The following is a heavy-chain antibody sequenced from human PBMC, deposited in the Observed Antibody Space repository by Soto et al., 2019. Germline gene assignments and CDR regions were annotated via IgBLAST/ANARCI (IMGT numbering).Heavy chain of an antibody. CDR3: ATSLAVAGFFDY. Sequence: QVQLVESGGGVVQPGRSLRLSCAASGFTFSSYGMHWVRQAPGKGLERVAVIWYDGSNKYYADSVEGRFTISRDNSKNTVYLQMNSLRAEDTAVYYCATSLAVAGFFDYWGQGTLVTVFS. CDR1: GFTFSSYG. V-gene: IGHV3-33*01. J-gene: IGHJ4*02. D-gene: IGHD6-19*01. CDR2: IWYDGSNK.